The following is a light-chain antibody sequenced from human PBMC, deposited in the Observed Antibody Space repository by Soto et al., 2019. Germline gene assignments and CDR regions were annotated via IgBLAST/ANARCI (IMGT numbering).Light chain of an antibody. CDR3: CSFAGSSTYV. CDR1: SSDVGTYNL. Sequence: QSALTQPASVSGSPGQSITISCTGTSSDVGTYNLVSWYQQHPGKAPKVMIYEGSKRPSGVSNRFSGSKSGNTASLTISGLQAEDEADYYCCSFAGSSTYVFGTGTK. V-gene: IGLV2-23*01. CDR2: EGS. J-gene: IGLJ1*01.